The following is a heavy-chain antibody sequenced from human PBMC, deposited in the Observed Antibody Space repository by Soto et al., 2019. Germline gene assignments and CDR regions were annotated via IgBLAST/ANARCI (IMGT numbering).Heavy chain of an antibody. CDR3: TRVDPASYGGYGMDV. J-gene: IGHJ6*02. Sequence: SETLSLTCTVSGXSISSGGYYWSWIRQYPGKGLEWIGYIFYSGSTYYSPSLKSRVTISVDTSKNQFSLKLSSVTAVDTAVYYCTRVDPASYGGYGMDVWGQGTTVTVSS. D-gene: IGHD1-26*01. CDR2: IFYSGST. CDR1: GXSISSGGYY. V-gene: IGHV4-31*03.